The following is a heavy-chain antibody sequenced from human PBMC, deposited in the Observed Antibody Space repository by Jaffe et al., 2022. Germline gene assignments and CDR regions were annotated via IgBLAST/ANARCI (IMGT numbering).Heavy chain of an antibody. D-gene: IGHD3-3*01. CDR1: GFTFTNFG. CDR3: AKDPNPYDFWGGYFDQ. J-gene: IGHJ4*02. Sequence: QVHLVESGGGLVQPGGSLRLSCAASGFTFTNFGMHWVRQAPGKGLEWVAFIQYDGSKIYYADSVKGRFTISKDNSKNTLYLQMDSLRPDDTALYYCAKDPNPYDFWGGYFDQWGQGTLVTVSS. V-gene: IGHV3-30*02. CDR2: IQYDGSKI.